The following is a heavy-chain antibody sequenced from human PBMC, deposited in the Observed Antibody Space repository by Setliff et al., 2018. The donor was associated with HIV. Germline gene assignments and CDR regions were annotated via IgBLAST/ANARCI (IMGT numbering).Heavy chain of an antibody. J-gene: IGHJ6*03. CDR2: IYHGGST. CDR1: GGSISSSNW. CDR3: GRGEDYGSGTVYMDV. Sequence: SETLSLTCAVSGGSISSSNWWSWVRQPPGKGLGWIGEIYHGGSTNYNPSLNSRVTISVDKSKNQFSLNLNSVTAADSAVYYCGRGEDYGSGTVYMDVWGKGTTVTVSS. D-gene: IGHD3-10*01. V-gene: IGHV4-4*02.